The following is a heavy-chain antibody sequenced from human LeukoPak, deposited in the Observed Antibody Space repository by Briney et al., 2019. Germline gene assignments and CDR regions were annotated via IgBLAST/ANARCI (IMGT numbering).Heavy chain of an antibody. J-gene: IGHJ4*02. Sequence: GGSLRLSCAASGFTVSSNYMSWVRQAPGKGLEWVSVIYSGGSTYYADSVKGRFTISRDNSKNTLYLQMNSLRAEDTAVYYCAREGGYYDSSGYLGYYFDYWGQGTLVTVSS. D-gene: IGHD3-22*01. V-gene: IGHV3-66*01. CDR3: AREGGYYDSSGYLGYYFDY. CDR1: GFTVSSNY. CDR2: IYSGGST.